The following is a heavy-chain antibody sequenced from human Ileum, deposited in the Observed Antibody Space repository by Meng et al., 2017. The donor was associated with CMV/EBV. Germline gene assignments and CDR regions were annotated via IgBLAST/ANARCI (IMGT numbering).Heavy chain of an antibody. Sequence: RLQLQESGPGLVKPSETLSLSCTVSGASISRSTYYWGWIRQPPGKGLEWIGSSYYSGGTYYNPSLKSRVTISVDTSKNQFSLKLNSVTAADTAVYYCASGDSLRAVDFWGQGTLVTVSS. V-gene: IGHV4-39*06. D-gene: IGHD2-21*02. J-gene: IGHJ4*02. CDR2: SYYSGGT. CDR1: GASISRSTYY. CDR3: ASGDSLRAVDF.